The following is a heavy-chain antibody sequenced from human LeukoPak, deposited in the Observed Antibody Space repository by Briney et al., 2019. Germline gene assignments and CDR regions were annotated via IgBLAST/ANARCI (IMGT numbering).Heavy chain of an antibody. CDR3: ASYPRLAYYYDSSGYYDFDY. CDR1: GFTFSSYS. V-gene: IGHV3-21*01. Sequence: PGGSLRLSCAASGFTFSSYSMNWVRQAPGKGLEWVSSISSSSSYIYYADSVKGRFTVSRDNAKNSLYLQMNSLRAEDTAVYYCASYPRLAYYYDSSGYYDFDYWGQGTLVTVSS. J-gene: IGHJ4*02. CDR2: ISSSSSYI. D-gene: IGHD3-22*01.